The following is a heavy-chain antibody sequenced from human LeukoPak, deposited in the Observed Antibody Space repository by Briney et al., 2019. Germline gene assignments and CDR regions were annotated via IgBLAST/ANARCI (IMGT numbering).Heavy chain of an antibody. CDR1: GDSISDYY. D-gene: IGHD6-19*01. Sequence: SETLSLTCTASGDSISDYYWSWVRQPAGKGLEWIGRIYSSGSTHYNPSLKSRVTMSVDASRNQFSLRLTSATAADTAVYYCARDEDSSGFYYFDYWGQGTLVTVSS. CDR2: IYSSGST. V-gene: IGHV4-4*07. CDR3: ARDEDSSGFYYFDY. J-gene: IGHJ4*02.